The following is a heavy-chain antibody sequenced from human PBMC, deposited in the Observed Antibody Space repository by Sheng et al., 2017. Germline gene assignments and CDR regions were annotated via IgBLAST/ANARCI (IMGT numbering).Heavy chain of an antibody. Sequence: QVQLVQSGAEVKKPGSSVKVSCKASGGTFSSYTISWVRQAPGQGLEWMGRIIPILGIANYAQKFQGRVTITADKSTSTAYMELSSLRSEDTAVYYCAHERAGDIVLMVYAISAFDIWGQGTMVTVSS. J-gene: IGHJ3*02. CDR2: IIPILGIA. V-gene: IGHV1-69*02. D-gene: IGHD2-8*01. CDR1: GGTFSSYT. CDR3: AHERAGDIVLMVYAISAFDI.